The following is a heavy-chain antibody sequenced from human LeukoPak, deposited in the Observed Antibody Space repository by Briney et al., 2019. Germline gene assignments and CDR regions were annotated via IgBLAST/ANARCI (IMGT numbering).Heavy chain of an antibody. CDR3: VRNLAVAGTCFDS. CDR1: GFTFRNYW. Sequence: GGSLRLSCVASGFTFRNYWMSWVRQAPGTGLEWVANIKQDGSDRNYVTSVRGRFTISRDNAESSLYLQMNSLRAEDTAVYYCVRNLAVAGTCFDSWGQGTLVTVSS. V-gene: IGHV3-7*03. D-gene: IGHD6-19*01. CDR2: IKQDGSDR. J-gene: IGHJ4*02.